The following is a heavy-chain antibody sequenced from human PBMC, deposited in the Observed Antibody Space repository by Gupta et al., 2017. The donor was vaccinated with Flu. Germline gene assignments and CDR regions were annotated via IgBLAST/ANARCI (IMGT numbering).Heavy chain of an antibody. CDR2: INHSGST. D-gene: IGHD1/OR15-1a*01. J-gene: IGHJ4*01. Sequence: QVQLQQWGAGLLKPSETLSLTCAVYGGSFSGYYWSWIRQPPGKGLEWIGEINHSGSTNYNPALKSRVTISVDTAKNQLSLKLRSVTDREPAVYYCARVCSRGTRTYFDDGGHGTLVTVSS. V-gene: IGHV4-34*01. CDR3: ARVCSRGTRTYFDD. CDR1: GGSFSGYY.